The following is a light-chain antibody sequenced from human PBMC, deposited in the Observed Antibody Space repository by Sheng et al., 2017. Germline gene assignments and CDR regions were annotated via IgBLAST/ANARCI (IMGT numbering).Light chain of an antibody. J-gene: IGKJ4*01. CDR3: QQRSDWPELT. Sequence: EIVLTQSPATLSLSPGERATLSCRASQSVSSYLAWYQQKPGQAPRLLIYGASNRASGIPARFSGSGSGTDFTLTISSLEREDFAVYYCQQRSDWPELTFGGGTKVEIK. CDR1: QSVSSY. CDR2: GAS. V-gene: IGKV3-11*01.